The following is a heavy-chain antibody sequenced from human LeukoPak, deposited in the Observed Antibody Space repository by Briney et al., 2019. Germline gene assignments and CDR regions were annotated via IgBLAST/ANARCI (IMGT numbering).Heavy chain of an antibody. Sequence: GGSLRLSCGASGFTLSSYCMHWVRQVPGKGLVWVSRIKSDGITTRYADSVKGRSTISRDTAKNTIYLQTTSVRVADTAVYYCARDRMTPYGMDVWGQGTPVTVSS. V-gene: IGHV3-74*01. D-gene: IGHD2-15*01. CDR1: GFTLSSYC. CDR3: ARDRMTPYGMDV. J-gene: IGHJ6*02. CDR2: IKSDGITT.